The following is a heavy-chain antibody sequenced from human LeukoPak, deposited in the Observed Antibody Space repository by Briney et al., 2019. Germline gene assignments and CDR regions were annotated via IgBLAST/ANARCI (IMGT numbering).Heavy chain of an antibody. CDR2: ISAYNGNT. D-gene: IGHD5-12*01. CDR1: GYTFTNYG. CDR3: ARDARKWLRLDYFDY. J-gene: IGHJ4*02. V-gene: IGHV1-18*01. Sequence: ASVKVSCKPSGYTFTNYGISWVRQAPGQRLEWMGWISAYNGNTNYAQKLQGRVTMTTDTSTGTAYMELRSLISDDTAVYYCARDARKWLRLDYFDYWGQGTLVTVSS.